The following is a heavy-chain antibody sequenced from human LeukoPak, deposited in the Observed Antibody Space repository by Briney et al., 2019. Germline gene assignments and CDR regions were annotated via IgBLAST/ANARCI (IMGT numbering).Heavy chain of an antibody. Sequence: GNSLRLSCAASGFTFSSSGMHWVRQAPEKGLDWVSVISGSAHKIRYADSVKGRFTISRDNSENIVYLQMNNLRVEDTAVYYCAGRPTGYSSGYIHWGQGTLVTVSS. D-gene: IGHD5-18*01. CDR2: ISGSAHKI. V-gene: IGHV3-23*01. CDR1: GFTFSSSG. J-gene: IGHJ4*02. CDR3: AGRPTGYSSGYIH.